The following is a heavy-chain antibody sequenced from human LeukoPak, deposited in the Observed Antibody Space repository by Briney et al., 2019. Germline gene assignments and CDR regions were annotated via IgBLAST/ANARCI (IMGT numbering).Heavy chain of an antibody. V-gene: IGHV1-3*01. CDR2: INAGNGNT. CDR3: ARNQIPGIAAAGSYGMDV. J-gene: IGHJ6*02. CDR1: GYTFTNYA. D-gene: IGHD6-13*01. Sequence: GASVRVSCKASGYTFTNYAMHWVRQAPGQRLEWMGWINAGNGNTKYSQKFQGRVTITRDTSASTAYMELSSLRSEDTAVYYCARNQIPGIAAAGSYGMDVWGQGTTVTVSS.